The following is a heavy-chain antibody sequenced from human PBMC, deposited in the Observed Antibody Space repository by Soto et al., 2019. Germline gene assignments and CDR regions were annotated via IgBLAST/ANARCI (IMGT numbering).Heavy chain of an antibody. CDR2: IHYSGRV. J-gene: IGHJ4*02. D-gene: IGHD6-19*01. Sequence: NPSETLSLTCTVSGGSIGGSAYHWGWIRQPPGNGLEWIGSIHYSGRVYYNESLLGRVTILVDTSTNRFSLSLDSVTAADTAVYYCAFTPGIEVDGPDYWGQGTLVTVSS. CDR1: GGSIGGSAYH. CDR3: AFTPGIEVDGPDY. V-gene: IGHV4-39*02.